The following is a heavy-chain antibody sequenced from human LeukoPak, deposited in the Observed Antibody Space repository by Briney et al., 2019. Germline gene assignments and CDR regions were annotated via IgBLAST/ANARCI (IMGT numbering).Heavy chain of an antibody. J-gene: IGHJ4*02. D-gene: IGHD2-15*01. CDR2: ISYDGSNK. Sequence: GGSLRLSCAASGFTFGDYGMHWVRQAPGKGLEWVAVISYDGSNKYYADSVKGRFTISRDNSKNTLYLQMNSLRAEDTAVYYCAKDRGYCSGGSCYYFDYWGQGTLVTVSS. V-gene: IGHV3-30*18. CDR1: GFTFGDYG. CDR3: AKDRGYCSGGSCYYFDY.